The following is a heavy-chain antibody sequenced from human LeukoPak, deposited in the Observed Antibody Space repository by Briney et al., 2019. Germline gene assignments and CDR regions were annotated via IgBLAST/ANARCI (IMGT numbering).Heavy chain of an antibody. J-gene: IGHJ5*02. CDR1: GGSISSYY. V-gene: IGHV4-59*01. Sequence: PSETLSLTCTVSGGSISSYYWRWIRQPPGKGLEWIGYIYYSGSTNYNPSLKSRVTISVDTSKNQFSLKLSSVTAADTAVYYCARALDIVVVPAASGFDPWGQGTLVTVSS. CDR3: ARALDIVVVPAASGFDP. D-gene: IGHD2-2*03. CDR2: IYYSGST.